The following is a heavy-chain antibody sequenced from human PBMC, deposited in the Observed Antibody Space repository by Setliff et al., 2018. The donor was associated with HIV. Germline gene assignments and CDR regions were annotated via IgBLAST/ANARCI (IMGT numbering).Heavy chain of an antibody. CDR1: GASMSGFY. D-gene: IGHD1-26*01. V-gene: IGHV4-4*07. CDR2: IHSGGST. CDR3: ARRSIVGVARGFYYYNLDV. J-gene: IGHJ6*02. Sequence: SETLSLTCSVSGASMSGFYWNWIRQPAGKGLEWIGRIHSGGSTNHNPSLKSRVSMSIDTSKNRFSLKLNSVTAADTAVYYCARRSIVGVARGFYYYNLDVWGQGTTVTVSS.